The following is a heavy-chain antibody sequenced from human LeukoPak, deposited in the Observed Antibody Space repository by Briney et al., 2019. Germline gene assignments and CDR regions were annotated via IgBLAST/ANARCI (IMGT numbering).Heavy chain of an antibody. V-gene: IGHV1-46*01. J-gene: IGHJ4*02. D-gene: IGHD6-19*01. Sequence: GASVKVSCKASGYTFTSYYMHWVRQAPGQGLEWMGIINPSGGSTSYAQKFQGRVTMTGDTSTSTVYMELSSLRSEDTAVYYCARDSSGWHEFDYWGQGTLVTVSS. CDR3: ARDSSGWHEFDY. CDR1: GYTFTSYY. CDR2: INPSGGST.